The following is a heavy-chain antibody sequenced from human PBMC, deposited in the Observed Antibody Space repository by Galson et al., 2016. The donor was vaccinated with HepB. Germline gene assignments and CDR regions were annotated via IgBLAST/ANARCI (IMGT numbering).Heavy chain of an antibody. CDR1: GGSFSGYY. D-gene: IGHD3-10*01. CDR3: ARGMYRGGGFFSHYYGLDV. Sequence: LSLTCAVYGGSFSGYYWGWIRQSPVKGLEWIGEIDRGGDSKINPSLRSRVTRSIDRSKNQFSLRLSFLTAADSAVYYFARGMYRGGGFFSHYYGLDVLGQGTAVTVSS. J-gene: IGHJ6*02. CDR2: IDRGGDS. V-gene: IGHV4-34*01.